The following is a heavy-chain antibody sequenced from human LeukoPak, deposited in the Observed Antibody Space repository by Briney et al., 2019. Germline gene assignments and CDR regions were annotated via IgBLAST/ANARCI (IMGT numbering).Heavy chain of an antibody. CDR1: GFTVSSNY. CDR2: IYSGGST. V-gene: IGHV3-53*01. Sequence: GRSLRLSCAASGFTVSSNYMSWVRQAPGKGLEWVSVIYSGGSTYYADSVKGRFTISRDNSKNTLYLQMNSLRAEDTAVYYCARNRIGYFDYWGQGTLVTVSS. CDR3: ARNRIGYFDY. D-gene: IGHD2-21*01. J-gene: IGHJ4*02.